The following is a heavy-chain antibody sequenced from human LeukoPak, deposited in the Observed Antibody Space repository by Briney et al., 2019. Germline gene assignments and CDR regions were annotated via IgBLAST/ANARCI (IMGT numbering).Heavy chain of an antibody. CDR3: ARSPHTDYFDY. J-gene: IGHJ4*02. V-gene: IGHV4-59*01. CDR2: IYYSGST. D-gene: IGHD5-18*01. Sequence: SETLSLTCTVSGGSISSYYWSWIRKPPGKGLEWIGYIYYSGSTNYNPSLKSRVTISVDTSKNQFSLKLSSVTAADTAVYYCARSPHTDYFDYWGQGTLVTVSS. CDR1: GGSISSYY.